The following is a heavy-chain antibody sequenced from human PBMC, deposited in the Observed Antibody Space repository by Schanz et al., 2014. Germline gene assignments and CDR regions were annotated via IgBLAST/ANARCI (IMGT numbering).Heavy chain of an antibody. D-gene: IGHD3-3*01. CDR1: GFTFSGYA. CDR3: AKMSGHPRGSYYFDQ. CDR2: LSGDGGTT. V-gene: IGHV3-23*01. J-gene: IGHJ4*02. Sequence: EVQLLESGGALVQPGGSLRISCAASGFTFSGYAMTWVRQAPGKGLQWVSSLSGDGGTTHYADSVKGRFTISRDNYKNTLYLQMNSRRAEDTAVYYCAKMSGHPRGSYYFDQWGQGTLXTVSS.